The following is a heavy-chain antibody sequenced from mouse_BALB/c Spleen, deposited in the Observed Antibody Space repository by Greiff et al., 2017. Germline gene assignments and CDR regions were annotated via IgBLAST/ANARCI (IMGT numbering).Heavy chain of an antibody. V-gene: IGHV2-9*02. CDR1: GFSLTSYG. Sequence: VMLVESGPGLVAPSQSLSITCTVSGFSLTSYGVHWVRQPPGKGLEWLGVIWAGGSTNYNSALMSRLSISKDNSKSHVFLKMNSLQTDDTAMYYCARRGLPGGYFDYWGQGTTLTVSS. CDR3: ARRGLPGGYFDY. J-gene: IGHJ2*01. D-gene: IGHD2-10*01. CDR2: IWAGGST.